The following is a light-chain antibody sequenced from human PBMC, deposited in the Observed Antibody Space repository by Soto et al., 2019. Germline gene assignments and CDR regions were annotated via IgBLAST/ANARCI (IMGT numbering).Light chain of an antibody. CDR2: DAS. CDR3: QLRGNWPTWWK. Sequence: QSIGYYLAWYQEKPGQAPRLLIYDASIRATGIPARFSGRYSGSVFGLSIPALELVGSAVYSCQLRGNWPTWWKLGQGTKVDIK. V-gene: IGKV3-11*01. J-gene: IGKJ1*01. CDR1: QSIGYY.